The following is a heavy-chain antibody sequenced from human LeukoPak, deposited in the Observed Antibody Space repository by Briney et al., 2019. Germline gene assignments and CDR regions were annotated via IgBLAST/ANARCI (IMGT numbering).Heavy chain of an antibody. CDR3: AREGLAAASDI. J-gene: IGHJ3*02. D-gene: IGHD2-15*01. V-gene: IGHV3-21*01. Sequence: GGSLRLSCAASGFTFSSYSMNWVRQAPGKGLEWVSSISSSSSYIYYADSVKGRFTISRDNAKNSLYLQMNSLRAEDTAVYYCAREGLAAASDIWGQGTMVTVSS. CDR1: GFTFSSYS. CDR2: ISSSSSYI.